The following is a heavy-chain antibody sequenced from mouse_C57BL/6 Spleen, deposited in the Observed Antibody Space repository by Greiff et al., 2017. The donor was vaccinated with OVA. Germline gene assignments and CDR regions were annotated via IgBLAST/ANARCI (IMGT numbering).Heavy chain of an antibody. CDR1: GYTFTSYW. D-gene: IGHD2-2*01. CDR3: AREGLRQYFDY. J-gene: IGHJ2*01. V-gene: IGHV1-52*01. CDR2: IDPSDSET. Sequence: QVQLQQPGAELVRPGSSVKLSCKASGYTFTSYWMHWVKQRPIQGLEWIGNIDPSDSETHYNQKFKDKATLTVDKSSSTAYMQLSSLTSEDSAVYYCAREGLRQYFDYWGQGTTLTVSS.